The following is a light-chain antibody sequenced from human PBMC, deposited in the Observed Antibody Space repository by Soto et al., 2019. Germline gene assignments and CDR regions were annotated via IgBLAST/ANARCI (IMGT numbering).Light chain of an antibody. CDR1: SSDVGGYNY. V-gene: IGLV2-14*01. CDR3: SSYTSSSTRV. Sequence: QSVLTQPASVSGSPGQSITISCTVTSSDVGGYNYVSWYQQHPGKAPKLMIYEVSNRPSGVSNRFSGSKSGNTASLTISGLQAEDEADYYRSSYTSSSTRVFGTGTKVTVL. CDR2: EVS. J-gene: IGLJ1*01.